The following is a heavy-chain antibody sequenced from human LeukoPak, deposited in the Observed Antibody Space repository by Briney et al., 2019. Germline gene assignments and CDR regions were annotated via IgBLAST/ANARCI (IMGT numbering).Heavy chain of an antibody. CDR2: IKQDGSEK. D-gene: IGHD3-10*01. Sequence: PGGSLRLSCAASGFTLSSYWMSWVRQAPGKGLEWVANIKQDGSEKYYVDSVKGRFTTSRDNAKNSLYLQMNSLRAEDTAVYYCARVSSGSSYFDYWGQGTLVTVSS. CDR3: ARVSSGSSYFDY. J-gene: IGHJ4*02. V-gene: IGHV3-7*01. CDR1: GFTLSSYW.